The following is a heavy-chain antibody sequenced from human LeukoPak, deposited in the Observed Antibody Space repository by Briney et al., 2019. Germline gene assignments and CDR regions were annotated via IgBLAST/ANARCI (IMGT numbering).Heavy chain of an antibody. D-gene: IGHD3-22*01. CDR3: VTYYYDSSGYYSRSDY. CDR1: GFTFSSCS. CDR2: ISSSSSYI. J-gene: IGHJ4*02. V-gene: IGHV3-21*01. Sequence: GGSLRLSCAASGFTFSSCSMNWVRQAPGKGLEWVSSISSSSSYIYYADSVKGRFTISRDNAKNSLYLQMNSLRAEDTAVYYCVTYYYDSSGYYSRSDYWGQGTLVTVSS.